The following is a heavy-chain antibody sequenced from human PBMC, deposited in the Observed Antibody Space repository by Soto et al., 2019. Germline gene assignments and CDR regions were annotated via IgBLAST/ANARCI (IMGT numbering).Heavy chain of an antibody. J-gene: IGHJ6*02. D-gene: IGHD6-13*01. CDR2: IYHSGST. Sequence: PSETLSLTCAVSVGSISSSNWWRWVRQPPGKGLEWIGEIYHSGSTNYNPSLKSRVTISVDKSKNQFSLKLSSVTVADTAVYYCAGQGRSSSWTYYYYGMDAWGQGTTVTVSS. CDR1: VGSISSSNW. V-gene: IGHV4-4*02. CDR3: AGQGRSSSWTYYYYGMDA.